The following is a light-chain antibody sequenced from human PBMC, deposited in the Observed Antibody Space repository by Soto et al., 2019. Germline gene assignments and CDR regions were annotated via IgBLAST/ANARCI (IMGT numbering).Light chain of an antibody. V-gene: IGKV1-39*01. Sequence: DIQMTQSPSSLSASVGDGVTITCRASQTISSYLNWYQQRPGIAPRLLIYAASTLQSGVPSRFSGRGFATNFTLAINSLQPEDFATYYCQQSYSPPCTLGPGTKVDIK. CDR1: QTISSY. CDR2: AAS. J-gene: IGKJ3*01. CDR3: QQSYSPPCT.